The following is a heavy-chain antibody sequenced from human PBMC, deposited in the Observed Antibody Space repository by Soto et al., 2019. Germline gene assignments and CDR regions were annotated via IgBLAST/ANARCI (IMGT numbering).Heavy chain of an antibody. CDR3: AALAAANDAFDI. CDR1: GFTFTSSA. D-gene: IGHD6-13*01. J-gene: IGHJ3*02. Sequence: SVKVSCKASGFTFTSSAMQWVQQARGQRLEWIGWIVVGSGNTNYAQKFQERVTITRDMSTSTAYMELSSLRSEDTAVYYCAALAAANDAFDIWGQGTMVTVSS. CDR2: IVVGSGNT. V-gene: IGHV1-58*02.